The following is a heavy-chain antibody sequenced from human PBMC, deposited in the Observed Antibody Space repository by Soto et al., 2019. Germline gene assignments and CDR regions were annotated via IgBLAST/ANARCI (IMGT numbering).Heavy chain of an antibody. D-gene: IGHD2-2*01. J-gene: IGHJ3*02. V-gene: IGHV3-23*01. CDR2: ISGSGGST. CDR1: GFTFSSYA. Sequence: PGGSLRLSCAASGFTFSSYAMSWVRQAPGKGLEWVSAISGSGGSTYYADSVKGRFTISRDNSKNTLYLQMNSLRAEDTAVYYCAKLGYCSSTSCYGAFDIWGQGTMVTVSS. CDR3: AKLGYCSSTSCYGAFDI.